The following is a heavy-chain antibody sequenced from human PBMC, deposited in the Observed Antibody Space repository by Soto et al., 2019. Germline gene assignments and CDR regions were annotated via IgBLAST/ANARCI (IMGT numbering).Heavy chain of an antibody. CDR3: ARVAMVRGVISFDP. J-gene: IGHJ5*02. Sequence: EVQLVESGGGLVQPGGSLRLSCAASGFTFSSYSMNWVRQAPGKGLEWVSYISSSSSTIYYADSVKGRFTISRDNAKNSLYLQMNSLRAEDTAVYYCARVAMVRGVISFDPWGQGTLVTVSS. V-gene: IGHV3-48*01. D-gene: IGHD3-10*01. CDR1: GFTFSSYS. CDR2: ISSSSSTI.